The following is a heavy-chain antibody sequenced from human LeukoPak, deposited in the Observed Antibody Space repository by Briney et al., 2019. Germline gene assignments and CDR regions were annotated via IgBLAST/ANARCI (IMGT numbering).Heavy chain of an antibody. D-gene: IGHD3-3*01. CDR2: ISGSGGST. CDR1: GFTFSSYA. Sequence: PGGSLRLSCAASGFTFSSYAMSWVRQAPGKGLEWVSAISGSGGSTYYADSVKGRFTISRDNSKNTLYLQMNSLRAEDTAVYYCARDRFGVVYYFDYWGQGTLVTVSS. V-gene: IGHV3-23*01. CDR3: ARDRFGVVYYFDY. J-gene: IGHJ4*02.